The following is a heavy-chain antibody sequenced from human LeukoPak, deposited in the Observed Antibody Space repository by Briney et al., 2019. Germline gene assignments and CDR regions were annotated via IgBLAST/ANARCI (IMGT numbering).Heavy chain of an antibody. D-gene: IGHD1-26*01. CDR3: ATDDSGSYWGGFDY. CDR2: INPNNGGT. J-gene: IGHJ4*02. CDR1: GYTFTGYY. V-gene: IGHV1-2*02. Sequence: ASVKVSCKASGYTFTGYYMHWVRQAPGQGLEWMGWINPNNGGTNYAQKFQGRVTMTRDTSISTAYLEPSSLTSDDTAVYYCATDDSGSYWGGFDYWGQGTLVTVSS.